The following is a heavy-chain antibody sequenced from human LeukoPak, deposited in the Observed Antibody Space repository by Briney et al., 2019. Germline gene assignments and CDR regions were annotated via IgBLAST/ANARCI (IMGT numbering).Heavy chain of an antibody. CDR2: IIPILGIA. CDR3: ARDGNSGSYDEY. J-gene: IGHJ4*02. Sequence: GASVKVSCKASGGTFSSYAINWVRQAPGQGLEWMGRIIPILGIANYAQKFQGRVTITADKSTTTAYMELSSLRSEDTAVYYCARDGNSGSYDEYWGQGTLVTVSS. V-gene: IGHV1-69*04. D-gene: IGHD1-26*01. CDR1: GGTFSSYA.